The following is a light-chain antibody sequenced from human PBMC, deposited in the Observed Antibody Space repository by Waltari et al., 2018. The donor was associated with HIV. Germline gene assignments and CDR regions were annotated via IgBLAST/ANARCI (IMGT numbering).Light chain of an antibody. CDR1: NSDVGGYNY. CDR3: SSYSPTSTVM. Sequence: QSALTQPASVSGSPGQSITISCIGTNSDVGGYNYVSWDQQHPGKAPKLLIYEVTNLPSGISNRFSGSKPGNTASRTISGLQAEDEADYYCSSYSPTSTVMFGGGTKLTVL. J-gene: IGLJ3*02. CDR2: EVT. V-gene: IGLV2-14*01.